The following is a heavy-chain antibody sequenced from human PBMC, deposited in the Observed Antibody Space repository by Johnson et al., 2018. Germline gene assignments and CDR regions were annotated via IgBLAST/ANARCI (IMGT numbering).Heavy chain of an antibody. CDR3: ARSMIALDAFDI. J-gene: IGHJ3*02. Sequence: QVQLQESGAEVKKPGSSVKVSCKASGGTFSSYAINWVRQASGQGLEWMGWMNPNSGNTGYAQKFQGRVAMTVNTSRRTAYMDLSSLRSEDAAVYYCARSMIALDAFDIWGQGTLVTVSS. D-gene: IGHD3-22*01. V-gene: IGHV1-8*02. CDR1: GGTFSSYA. CDR2: MNPNSGNT.